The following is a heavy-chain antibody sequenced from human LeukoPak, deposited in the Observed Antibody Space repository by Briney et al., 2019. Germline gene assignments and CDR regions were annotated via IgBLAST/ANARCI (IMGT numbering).Heavy chain of an antibody. J-gene: IGHJ6*03. Sequence: GESLKISCKGSGYSFTSYWIGWVRQMPGKGLEWMGIIYPGDSDTRYSPSFQGQVTISADKSISTAYLQWSSLKASDTAIYYCARHDSYGPDYYYYYMDVWGKGTTVTVSS. V-gene: IGHV5-51*01. D-gene: IGHD5-18*01. CDR2: IYPGDSDT. CDR1: GYSFTSYW. CDR3: ARHDSYGPDYYYYYMDV.